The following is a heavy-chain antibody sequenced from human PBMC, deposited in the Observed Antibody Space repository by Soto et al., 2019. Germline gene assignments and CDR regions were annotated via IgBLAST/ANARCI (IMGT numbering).Heavy chain of an antibody. J-gene: IGHJ4*02. CDR2: IYYSGST. CDR3: ARGADSGSYYYFDY. Sequence: QVQLQESGPGLVKPSQTLSLTCTVSGGSISSGGYYWSWIRQHPGQGLGWIGYIYYSGSTYYNPSRKSLVSISLDTWKHQFALKLSSVTAADTAVYYCARGADSGSYYYFDYWGQATLLTVSS. V-gene: IGHV4-31*01. CDR1: GGSISSGGYY. D-gene: IGHD1-26*01.